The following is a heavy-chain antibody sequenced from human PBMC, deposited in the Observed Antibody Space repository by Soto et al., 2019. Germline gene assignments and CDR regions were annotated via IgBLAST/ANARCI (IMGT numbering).Heavy chain of an antibody. D-gene: IGHD2-2*01. CDR3: ARDRVVVPAALFDY. CDR1: GYRFTSDG. J-gene: IGHJ4*02. V-gene: IGHV1-18*01. CDR2: ISAYNSNT. Sequence: ASVNVSCKAAGYRFTSDGISWVRQAPGQRIERMRWISAYNSNTNYAQKLQGRVTMTTDTSTSTAYMELRSLRSDVTSVYYCARDRVVVPAALFDYRGQGTRVPVSS.